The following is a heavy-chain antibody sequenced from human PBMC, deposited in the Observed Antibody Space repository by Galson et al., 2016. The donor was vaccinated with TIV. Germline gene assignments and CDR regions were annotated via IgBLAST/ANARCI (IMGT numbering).Heavy chain of an antibody. J-gene: IGHJ4*02. CDR2: MNPDGSTR. D-gene: IGHD3-22*01. Sequence: SLRLSCAASGFTFTTYWMHWVRQAPGKGLVWVSRMNPDGSTRDYADSVKGRFTISRDNAQNTLYLEMNGLRAEDTAVYYCARPSYYYDISSYYPLDFWGQGTLVTVSS. V-gene: IGHV3-74*01. CDR1: GFTFTTYW. CDR3: ARPSYYYDISSYYPLDF.